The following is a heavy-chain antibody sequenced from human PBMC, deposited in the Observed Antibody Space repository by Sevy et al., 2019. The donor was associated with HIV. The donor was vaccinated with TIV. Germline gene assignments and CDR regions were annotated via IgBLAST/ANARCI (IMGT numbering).Heavy chain of an antibody. J-gene: IGHJ4*02. CDR3: ATSYRIAVADFDY. D-gene: IGHD6-19*01. CDR2: FVPEYGEI. Sequence: ASVKVSCKVSGYTLTELSIHWVRQAPGKRLEWMGGFVPEYGEIIYAQKFQGRVTMTEDTSAETGYMELSSLRSDDTAVYYCATSYRIAVADFDYWGQGTQVTVSS. V-gene: IGHV1-24*01. CDR1: GYTLTELS.